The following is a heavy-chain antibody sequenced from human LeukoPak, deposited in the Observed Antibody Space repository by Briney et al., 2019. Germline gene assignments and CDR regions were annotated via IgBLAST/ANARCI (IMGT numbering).Heavy chain of an antibody. V-gene: IGHV1-18*01. CDR3: ARDPWYDSSGLGY. Sequence: ASVKVSCKASGYTFTSYAMNWVRQAPGQGLEWMGWINAGNGNTKYSQKLQGRVTMTTDTSTSTAYMELRSLRSDDTAVYYCARDPWYDSSGLGYWGQGTLVTVSS. CDR1: GYTFTSYA. CDR2: INAGNGNT. D-gene: IGHD3-22*01. J-gene: IGHJ4*02.